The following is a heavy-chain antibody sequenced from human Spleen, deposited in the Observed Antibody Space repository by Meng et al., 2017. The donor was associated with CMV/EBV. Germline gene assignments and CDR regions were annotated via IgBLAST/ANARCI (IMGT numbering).Heavy chain of an antibody. CDR1: GLTFSRHW. J-gene: IGHJ5*02. CDR3: ARVTPLGGGFDP. D-gene: IGHD1-26*01. V-gene: IGHV3-74*01. CDR2: INSDGSST. Sequence: VQRVESGGGVVQPGGSLRRSCAASGLTFSRHWMHWVRQAPGKGLVWVSRINSDGSSTSYADSVKGRFTISRDNAKNTLYLQMNSLRAEDTAVYYCARVTPLGGGFDPWGQGTLVTVSS.